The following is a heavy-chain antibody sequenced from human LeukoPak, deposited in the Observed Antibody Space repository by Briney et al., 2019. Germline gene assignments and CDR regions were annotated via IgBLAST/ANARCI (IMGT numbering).Heavy chain of an antibody. CDR2: IYYSGST. V-gene: IGHV4-31*03. CDR3: ARNTYAPYYFDY. D-gene: IGHD2-2*01. CDR1: GGSISSGGYY. Sequence: SETLSLTCTVSGGSISSGGYYWSWIRQHPGKGLEWIGYIYYSGSTYYNPSLKSRVTISVDTSKNQFSLKLSSVTAADTAVYYCARNTYAPYYFDYWGQGTLVTVSS. J-gene: IGHJ4*02.